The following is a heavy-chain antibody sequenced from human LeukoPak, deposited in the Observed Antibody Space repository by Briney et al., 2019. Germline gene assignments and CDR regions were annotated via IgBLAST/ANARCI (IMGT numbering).Heavy chain of an antibody. CDR3: VRGWAPRGEKSSFAS. V-gene: IGHV4-4*07. CDR1: GASINSDY. CDR2: IFASGST. J-gene: IGHJ4*02. D-gene: IGHD3-10*01. Sequence: PSETLSLTCTVSGASINSDYWTWVRQVAGKGLESISRIFASGSTNYNPYLRSRITMSVDTSKNQFSLDLSSVTAADTGVYYCVRGWAPRGEKSSFASWGQGTLVTVSS.